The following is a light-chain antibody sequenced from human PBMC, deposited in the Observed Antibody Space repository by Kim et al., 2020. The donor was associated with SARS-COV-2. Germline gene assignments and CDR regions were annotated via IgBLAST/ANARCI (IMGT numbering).Light chain of an antibody. CDR2: YDS. CDR3: QVWDSSSDHPGV. V-gene: IGLV3-21*04. J-gene: IGLJ3*02. Sequence: SYELTQQPSVSVAPGKTARITCGGNNIGSKSVHWYQQKPGQAPVLVIYYDSDRPSGIPERFSGSNSGNTATLTISRVEAGDEADYYCQVWDSSSDHPGVF. CDR1: NIGSKS.